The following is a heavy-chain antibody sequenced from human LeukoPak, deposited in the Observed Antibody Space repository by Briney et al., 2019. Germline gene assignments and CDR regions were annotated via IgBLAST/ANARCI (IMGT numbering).Heavy chain of an antibody. Sequence: PGGSLRLSCAASGFTFSRNDMHWVRQAPGKGLEWVAFIRYDGSNKYYADSVKGRFTISRDNSKNTLYLQMKSLRDEDTAVFYCARGRRDFGVVDNWFDPWGQGTLVTVSS. J-gene: IGHJ5*02. V-gene: IGHV3-30*02. CDR1: GFTFSRND. D-gene: IGHD3-3*01. CDR2: IRYDGSNK. CDR3: ARGRRDFGVVDNWFDP.